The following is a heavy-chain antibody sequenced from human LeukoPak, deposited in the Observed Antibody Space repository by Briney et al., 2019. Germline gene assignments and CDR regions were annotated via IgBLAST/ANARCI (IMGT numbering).Heavy chain of an antibody. Sequence: GGSLRLSCAASGFTFSDYYMSWIHQALGKALEWVSYISSSGSTIYYADSVKGRFTISRDNAKNSLSLQMNSRRAEDTAVYYCARVSRTNYYYYGMDVWGQGTTVTVSS. CDR2: ISSSGSTI. V-gene: IGHV3-11*01. J-gene: IGHJ6*02. CDR1: GFTFSDYY. CDR3: ARVSRTNYYYYGMDV.